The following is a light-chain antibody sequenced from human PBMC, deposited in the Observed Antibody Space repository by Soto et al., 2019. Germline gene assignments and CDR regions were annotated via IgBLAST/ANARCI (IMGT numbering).Light chain of an antibody. CDR1: SSDVGGYNY. Sequence: QSALTQPASVSGSPGQSITISCTGTSSDVGGYNYVSWYQQHPGKAPKLMIYDVSNRPSGVSNRFSGSKSGNTASLTIPGLQAEDEADYYCSSYTSNSTPYVFGTGTKVTVL. CDR2: DVS. V-gene: IGLV2-14*01. CDR3: SSYTSNSTPYV. J-gene: IGLJ1*01.